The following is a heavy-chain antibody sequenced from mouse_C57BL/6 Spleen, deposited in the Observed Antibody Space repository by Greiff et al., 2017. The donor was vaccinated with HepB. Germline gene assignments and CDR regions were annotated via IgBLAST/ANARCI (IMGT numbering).Heavy chain of an antibody. J-gene: IGHJ2*01. V-gene: IGHV5-15*01. CDR2: ISNLAYSI. CDR1: GFTFSDYG. CDR3: ARVYYDYDRVYYFDY. Sequence: EVKLMESGGGLVQPGGSLKLSCAASGFTFSDYGMAWVRQAPRKGPEWVAFISNLAYSIYYADTVTGRFTISRENAKNTLYLEMSSLRSEDTAMYYCARVYYDYDRVYYFDYWGQGTTLTVSS. D-gene: IGHD2-4*01.